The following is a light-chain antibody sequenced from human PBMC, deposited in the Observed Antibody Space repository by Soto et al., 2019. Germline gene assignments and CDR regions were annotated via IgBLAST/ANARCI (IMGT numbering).Light chain of an antibody. Sequence: DIQMTQSPSSLSASVGDRVTITCRASQGISSYLAWYQQKPGKVPKVLIYAASTLQSGVPSRFSGSGSGTEFTLTISSLQHEDVATYYCQKYYRAPETFGQGTKVEIK. CDR1: QGISSY. CDR3: QKYYRAPET. J-gene: IGKJ1*01. CDR2: AAS. V-gene: IGKV1-27*01.